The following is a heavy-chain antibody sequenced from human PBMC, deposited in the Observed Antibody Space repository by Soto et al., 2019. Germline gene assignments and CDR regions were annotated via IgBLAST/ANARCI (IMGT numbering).Heavy chain of an antibody. CDR2: ISYDGSNK. J-gene: IGHJ4*02. V-gene: IGHV3-30-3*01. CDR3: ARASYGSGSYSFDY. D-gene: IGHD3-10*01. Sequence: TGGSLRLSCAASGFTFSNYVMHWVRQAPAKGLEWVAVISYDGSNKYYADSVKGRFTISRDNSKNTLYPQMNSLRAEDAAVYYCARASYGSGSYSFDYWGQGALVTVSS. CDR1: GFTFSNYV.